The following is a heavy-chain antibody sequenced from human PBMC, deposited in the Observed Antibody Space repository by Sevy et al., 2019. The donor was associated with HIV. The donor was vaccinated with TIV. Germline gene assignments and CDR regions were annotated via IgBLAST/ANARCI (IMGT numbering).Heavy chain of an antibody. Sequence: GGSLRLSCKASGFTFSSFWMQWVRQAPGKGLEWVANIRQDGNELYYVDSVKGRFTISRDNAKNALYLQMDGLRVEDTAVYHWARRYFDLWGQGTLVTVSS. V-gene: IGHV3-7*01. CDR2: IRQDGNEL. CDR3: ARRYFDL. CDR1: GFTFSSFW. J-gene: IGHJ4*02.